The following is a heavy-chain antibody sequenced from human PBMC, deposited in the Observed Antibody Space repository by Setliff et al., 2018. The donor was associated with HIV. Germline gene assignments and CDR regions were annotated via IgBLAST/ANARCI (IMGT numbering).Heavy chain of an antibody. CDR3: ATQRDIVMVPGQGGFDI. V-gene: IGHV1-8*01. Sequence: ASVKVSCKASATFTNVDIHWLRRATGQGLEWMGWMNPNSGVSGYGQKFQGRVTMTRDTSISTAYMELSSLTSEDTAMYYCATQRDIVMVPGQGGFDIWAQGTMVTVSS. CDR2: MNPNSGVS. J-gene: IGHJ3*02. D-gene: IGHD2-2*01. CDR1: ATFTNVD.